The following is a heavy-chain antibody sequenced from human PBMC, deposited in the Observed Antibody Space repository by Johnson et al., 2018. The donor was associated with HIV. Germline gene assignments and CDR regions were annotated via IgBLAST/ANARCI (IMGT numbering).Heavy chain of an antibody. CDR1: GFTFSSYA. CDR3: ASGAAAAPDAFDI. V-gene: IGHV3-30-3*01. Sequence: QVQLVESGGGLVQPGRSLRLSCAASGFTFSSYAMHWVRQAPGKGLEWVAVISYDGSNKYYADSVKGRFTISRDNSKNTLYLQMNSLRAEDTAVYYCASGAAAAPDAFDIWGQGTMVTVSS. CDR2: ISYDGSNK. D-gene: IGHD6-13*01. J-gene: IGHJ3*02.